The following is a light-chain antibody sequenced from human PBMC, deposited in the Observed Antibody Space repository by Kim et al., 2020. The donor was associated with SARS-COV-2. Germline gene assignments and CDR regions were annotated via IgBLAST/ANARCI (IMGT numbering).Light chain of an antibody. CDR2: RDS. CDR3: QVWDSSLGV. CDR1: NIGSKN. V-gene: IGLV3-9*01. Sequence: YELTQPLSVSVALGQTARITCGGNNIGSKNVHWYQQKPGQAPVLVIYRDSNRPSGIPERFSGSNSGNTATLTISRAQAGDEADYYCQVWDSSLGVFGGGTKLTVL. J-gene: IGLJ3*02.